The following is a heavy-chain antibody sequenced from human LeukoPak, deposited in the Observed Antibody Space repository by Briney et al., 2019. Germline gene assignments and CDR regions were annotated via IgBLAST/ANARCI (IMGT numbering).Heavy chain of an antibody. CDR2: INPNSGGT. V-gene: IGHV1-2*02. J-gene: IGHJ4*02. CDR1: GYTFTGYY. Sequence: ASVKVSCKASGYTFTGYYMHWVRQAPGQGREWMGWINPNSGGTNYAQKFQGRVTMTRDTSTSTVYMDLSSLRSDDTAMYYCARESQAFDYWGQGTLVTVSS. CDR3: ARESQAFDY.